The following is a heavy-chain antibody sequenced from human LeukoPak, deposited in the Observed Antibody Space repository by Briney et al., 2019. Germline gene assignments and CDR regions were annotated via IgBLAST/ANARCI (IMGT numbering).Heavy chain of an antibody. Sequence: PGGSLRLSCAASGFTFSSYWMSWVRQAPGKGLEWVANIKQDGSEKYYVDSVKGRFTISRDNAKNSLYLQMNSLRAEDTAVYYCAAPAAADPFDPWGQGTLVTVSS. CDR1: GFTFSSYW. CDR2: IKQDGSEK. V-gene: IGHV3-7*01. D-gene: IGHD6-13*01. CDR3: AAPAAADPFDP. J-gene: IGHJ5*02.